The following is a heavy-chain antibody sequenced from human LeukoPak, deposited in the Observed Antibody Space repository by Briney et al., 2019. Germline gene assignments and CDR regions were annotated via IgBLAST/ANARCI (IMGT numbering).Heavy chain of an antibody. CDR3: AKYNWNVPFDP. Sequence: SVKVSCKASGGTFSSYAISWVRQAPGQGLEWMGRIIPILGIANYAQKFQGRVTITADKSTSTVYMELSSLRSEDTAVYYCAKYNWNVPFDPWGQGTLVTVSS. CDR1: GGTFSSYA. J-gene: IGHJ5*02. V-gene: IGHV1-69*04. D-gene: IGHD1-20*01. CDR2: IIPILGIA.